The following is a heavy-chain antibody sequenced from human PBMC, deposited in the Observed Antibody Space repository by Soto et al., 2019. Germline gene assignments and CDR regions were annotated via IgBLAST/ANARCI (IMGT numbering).Heavy chain of an antibody. Sequence: GESMKISNKGSGDSFSSHWSGWVRQMPGKGLEWMGIIYPGDSNIRYSPSFEGQIDMSADRSINTAYLRLSSLKASDTATYYCARHLDEYSSASGFDYWGQGTLVTVSS. V-gene: IGHV5-51*01. CDR1: GDSFSSHW. CDR2: IYPGDSNI. J-gene: IGHJ4*02. D-gene: IGHD6-6*01. CDR3: ARHLDEYSSASGFDY.